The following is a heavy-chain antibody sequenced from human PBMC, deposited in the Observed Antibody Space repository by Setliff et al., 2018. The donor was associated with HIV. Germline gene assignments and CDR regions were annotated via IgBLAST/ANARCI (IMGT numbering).Heavy chain of an antibody. J-gene: IGHJ3*02. Sequence: SETLSLTCAVYGGSFSGYYWSWIRQPPGKGLEWIGEINHSGSTNYNPSLKSRVYISGDTSKNQFSLNLTSVTAADTAVYYCARTAPPRIAAPYNDPFDIWGQGTMVTVSS. CDR2: INHSGST. CDR1: GGSFSGYY. D-gene: IGHD6-13*01. CDR3: ARTAPPRIAAPYNDPFDI. V-gene: IGHV4-34*01.